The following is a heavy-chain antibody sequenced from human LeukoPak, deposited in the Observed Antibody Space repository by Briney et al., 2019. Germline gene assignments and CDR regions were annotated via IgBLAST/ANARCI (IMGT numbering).Heavy chain of an antibody. V-gene: IGHV3-30*18. Sequence: GGSLRLSCAASGFTFSSYGMHWVRQAPGKGLEWVAVISYDGSNKYYADSVKGRFTISRDNSKNTLYLQMNSLRAEDTAVYYCAKGGLRSRWGQGTLVTVSS. CDR1: GFTFSSYG. CDR3: AKGGLRSR. J-gene: IGHJ4*02. CDR2: ISYDGSNK. D-gene: IGHD4-17*01.